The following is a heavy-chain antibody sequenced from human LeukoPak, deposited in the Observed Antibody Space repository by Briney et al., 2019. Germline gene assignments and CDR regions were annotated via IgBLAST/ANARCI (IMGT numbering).Heavy chain of an antibody. D-gene: IGHD6-13*01. CDR3: ARGAAAGYYYYGMDV. CDR1: GGSISSYY. CDR2: FYNSGRS. J-gene: IGHJ6*02. V-gene: IGHV4-59*12. Sequence: SETLSLTCTVSGGSISSYYWSWIRQPPGKGLEWIGYFYNSGRSTYNPSLKSQVTISADTSKNQFSLKLSSVTAADTAVYYCARGAAAGYYYYGMDVWGQGTTVTVSS.